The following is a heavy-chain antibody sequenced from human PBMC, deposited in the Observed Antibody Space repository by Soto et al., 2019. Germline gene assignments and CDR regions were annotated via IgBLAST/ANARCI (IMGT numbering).Heavy chain of an antibody. CDR3: ARVLVHNWFDP. Sequence: ASVKLSCKASGYTFTSYYMHWVRQAPGQGLEWMGIINPSGGSTSYAQKFQGRVTMTRDTSTSTVYMELSSLRSEDTAVYYCARVLVHNWFDPWGQGTLVTVSS. CDR1: GYTFTSYY. J-gene: IGHJ5*02. D-gene: IGHD6-13*01. V-gene: IGHV1-46*01. CDR2: INPSGGST.